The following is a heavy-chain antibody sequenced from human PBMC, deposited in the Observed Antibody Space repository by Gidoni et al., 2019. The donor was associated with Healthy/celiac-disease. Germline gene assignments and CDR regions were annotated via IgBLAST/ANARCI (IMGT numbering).Heavy chain of an antibody. CDR1: GYTFTSYY. Sequence: QVQLVQSGAEVKKPGASVKVSCKASGYTFTSYYMHWVRQATGQGLEWMGIINPSGGSTSYAQKFQGRVTMTRDTSTSTVYMELSSLRSEDTAVYYCASAPLGYCSSTSCSYYYGMDVWGQGTTVTVSS. D-gene: IGHD2-2*01. CDR3: ASAPLGYCSSTSCSYYYGMDV. V-gene: IGHV1-46*01. J-gene: IGHJ6*02. CDR2: INPSGGST.